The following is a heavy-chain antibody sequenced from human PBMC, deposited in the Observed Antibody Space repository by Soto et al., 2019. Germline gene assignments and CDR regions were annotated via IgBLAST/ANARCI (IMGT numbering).Heavy chain of an antibody. CDR1: GGSISSSSYY. D-gene: IGHD2-15*01. V-gene: IGHV4-39*01. CDR2: IYYSGST. J-gene: IGHJ2*01. Sequence: QLQLQESGPGLVKPSETLSLTCTVSGGSISSSSYYWGWIRQPPGKGLEWIGSIYYSGSTYYNPSLKSRVTISVDTSKNQFSLKLSSVTAADTAVYYCARSSLDIVVVVAATPGWYFDLWGRGTLVTVSS. CDR3: ARSSLDIVVVVAATPGWYFDL.